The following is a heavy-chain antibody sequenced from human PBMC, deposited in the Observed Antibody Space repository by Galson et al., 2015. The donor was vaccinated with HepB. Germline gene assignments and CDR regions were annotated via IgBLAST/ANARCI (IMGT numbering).Heavy chain of an antibody. D-gene: IGHD5-12*01. CDR2: IRSKIYGGTT. J-gene: IGHJ6*02. V-gene: IGHV3-49*04. Sequence: LRLSCAASGFTFGDYAMSWVRQAGKGLEWVGFIRSKIYGGTTEYAASVKGRFTISRDDSKSIAYLQMNSLESEDTAVYYCTRDTVATIGYHAMDVWGRGTTVTVSS. CDR3: TRDTVATIGYHAMDV. CDR1: GFTFGDYA.